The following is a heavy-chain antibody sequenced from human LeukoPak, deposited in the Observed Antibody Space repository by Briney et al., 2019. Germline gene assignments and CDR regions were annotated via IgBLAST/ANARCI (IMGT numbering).Heavy chain of an antibody. CDR1: GGSISSSSYY. J-gene: IGHJ3*02. Sequence: SETLSLTCTVSGGSISSSSYYWGWIRQPPGKGLEWTGSIYYSGSTYYNPSLKSRVTISVDTSKNQFSLKLSSVTAADTAVYYCARRWYYYDSSGYSEDAFDIWGQGTMVTVSS. CDR2: IYYSGST. D-gene: IGHD3-22*01. V-gene: IGHV4-39*01. CDR3: ARRWYYYDSSGYSEDAFDI.